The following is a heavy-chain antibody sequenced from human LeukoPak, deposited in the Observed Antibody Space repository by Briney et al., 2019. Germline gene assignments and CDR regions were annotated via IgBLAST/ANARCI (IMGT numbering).Heavy chain of an antibody. D-gene: IGHD1-14*01. CDR1: SGSINNYY. CDR2: ILSSGST. J-gene: IGHJ3*02. CDR3: AKTNQISETAFDI. V-gene: IGHV4-59*01. Sequence: SETLSLTCTVSSGSINNYYWSWIRQTPGKGLEWIGYILSSGSTNYNPSVKSRVTISVDTSKNQFSLKLSSVTAADTAVYYCAKTNQISETAFDIWGQGTMVIVSS.